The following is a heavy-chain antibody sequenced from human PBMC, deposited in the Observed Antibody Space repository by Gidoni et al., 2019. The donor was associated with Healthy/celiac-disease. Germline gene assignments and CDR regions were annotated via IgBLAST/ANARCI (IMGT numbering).Heavy chain of an antibody. J-gene: IGHJ5*02. CDR3: AREDDILTGGSEWFDP. V-gene: IGHV1-69*04. CDR1: GGTPSSYA. CDR2: IIPILGIA. D-gene: IGHD3-9*01. Sequence: QVQLVQSGAEVKKPGSSVKVSCKASGGTPSSYAISWVRQAPGQGLEWMGRIIPILGIANYAQKFQGRGTITADKSKSTAYMELSSLRSEDTAVYYCAREDDILTGGSEWFDPWGQGTLVTVSS.